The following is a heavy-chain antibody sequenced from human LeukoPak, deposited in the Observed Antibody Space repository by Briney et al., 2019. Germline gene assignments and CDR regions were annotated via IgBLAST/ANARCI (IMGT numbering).Heavy chain of an antibody. J-gene: IGHJ4*02. Sequence: VGSLRLSCAASGFTFTSYAMNWVRQAPGKGLEWVSAICGSAGTTYYADSVKGRFTISRDNSKNTLYLQINNPRVEDTAVYYCAKRYYDFPLDYWGQGTLVTV. V-gene: IGHV3-23*01. CDR1: GFTFTSYA. CDR2: ICGSAGTT. D-gene: IGHD3-3*01. CDR3: AKRYYDFPLDY.